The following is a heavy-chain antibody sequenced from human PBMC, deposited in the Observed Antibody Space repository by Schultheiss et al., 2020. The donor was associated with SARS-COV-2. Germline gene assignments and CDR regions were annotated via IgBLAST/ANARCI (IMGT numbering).Heavy chain of an antibody. J-gene: IGHJ4*02. CDR1: GFTFSSYS. V-gene: IGHV3-21*01. CDR3: ARSHY. CDR2: ISGSGGST. Sequence: GESLKISCAASGFTFSSYSMNWVRQAPGKGLEWVSAISGSGGSTYYADSVKGRFTISRDNAKNSLYLQMNSLRAEDTAVYYCARSHYWGQGTLVTVSS.